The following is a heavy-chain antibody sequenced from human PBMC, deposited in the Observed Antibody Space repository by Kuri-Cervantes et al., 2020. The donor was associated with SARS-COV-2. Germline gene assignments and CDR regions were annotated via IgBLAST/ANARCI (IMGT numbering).Heavy chain of an antibody. J-gene: IGHJ6*02. Sequence: GESLKISCVASGFPFSSYALSWVRQAPGKGLEWFSAIDGSSGDTYYADSVKVRCTVSRNNSKNTQYLQLSSQRAEDTAVYYCAKVDSSTSYYYYYGMDVWGQGTTVTVSS. CDR3: AKVDSSTSYYYYYGMDV. CDR1: GFPFSSYA. CDR2: IDGSSGDT. V-gene: IGHV3-23*01. D-gene: IGHD6-6*01.